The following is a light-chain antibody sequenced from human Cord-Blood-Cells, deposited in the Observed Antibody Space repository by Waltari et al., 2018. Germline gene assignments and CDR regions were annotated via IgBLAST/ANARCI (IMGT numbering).Light chain of an antibody. CDR3: CSYAGSSTLV. CDR2: EGS. CDR1: SSDLGSYNL. Sequence: QSALTQPASVSGSPGQSITISCTGTSSDLGSYNLVSWYQQHPGKAPKPMIYEGSKRPSGVSNRFSGSKSGNTASLTISGLQAEDEADYYCCSYAGSSTLVFGGGTKLTVL. J-gene: IGLJ3*02. V-gene: IGLV2-23*01.